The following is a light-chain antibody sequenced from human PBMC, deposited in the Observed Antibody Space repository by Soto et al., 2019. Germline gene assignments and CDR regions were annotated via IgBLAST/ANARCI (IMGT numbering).Light chain of an antibody. CDR1: SSDVGGYNY. CDR3: SSYTSSSTR. J-gene: IGLJ1*01. Sequence: QSALTQPASVSGSPGQSITISCTGTSSDVGGYNYVSWYQQHPGKAPKLMIYEVSNRPSGVSNRFSGSKSGNTASLTISGLQAEDEADYYCSSYTSSSTRFGTGTKV. CDR2: EVS. V-gene: IGLV2-14*01.